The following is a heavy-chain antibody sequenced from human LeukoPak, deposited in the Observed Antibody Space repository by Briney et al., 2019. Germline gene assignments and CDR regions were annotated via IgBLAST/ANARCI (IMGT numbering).Heavy chain of an antibody. CDR1: GVTFGNYD. CDR2: IWHDGSKE. CDR3: ARDHHYYDSSGLRSGCIDY. Sequence: GGSLRLSCAVSGVTFGNYDMHWVRQTPGKGLEWVAVIWHDGSKEFYVDSVKGRFTISRDNSENTLYLQMNSLRAEDTAVYYCARDHHYYDSSGLRSGCIDYWGQGTLVTVSS. V-gene: IGHV3-33*01. D-gene: IGHD3-22*01. J-gene: IGHJ4*02.